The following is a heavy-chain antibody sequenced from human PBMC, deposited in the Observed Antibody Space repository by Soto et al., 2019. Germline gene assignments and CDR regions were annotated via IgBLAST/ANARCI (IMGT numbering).Heavy chain of an antibody. V-gene: IGHV3-33*06. CDR3: AKSSGWYVGRNYFDY. J-gene: IGHJ4*02. D-gene: IGHD6-19*01. CDR2: IWYDGSNK. Sequence: GGSLRLSCAASGFTFSSYGMHWVRQAPGKGLEWVAVIWYDGSNKYYADSVKGRFTISRDNSKNTLYLQMNSLRAEDTAVYYCAKSSGWYVGRNYFDYWGQGTLVTVSS. CDR1: GFTFSSYG.